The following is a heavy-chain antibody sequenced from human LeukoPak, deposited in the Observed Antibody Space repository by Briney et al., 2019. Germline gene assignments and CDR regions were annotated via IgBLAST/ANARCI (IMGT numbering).Heavy chain of an antibody. CDR1: GFTFSSYA. V-gene: IGHV3-23*01. CDR3: AKDDYGGNSANFVY. J-gene: IGHJ4*02. Sequence: PGGSLRLSCAASGFTFSSYAMNWVRQAPGKGLEWVSAISGSGGSTYYADSVKGRFTISRDNSKNTLYLQMNSLRAEDTAVYYCAKDDYGGNSANFVYWGQGTLVTVSS. CDR2: ISGSGGST. D-gene: IGHD4-23*01.